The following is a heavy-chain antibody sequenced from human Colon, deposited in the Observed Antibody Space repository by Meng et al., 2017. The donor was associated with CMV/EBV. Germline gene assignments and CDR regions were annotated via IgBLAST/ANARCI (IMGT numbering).Heavy chain of an antibody. V-gene: IGHV4-34*01. Sequence: QVQLQQWGAVLLKTSEPLSLTCGVSGGSLSGYYWTWIRQSPGKGLEWIGEINQSGSTNYNPSLKSRVTVSVDTSKNQFSLRVTSVTAADSALYYCAREAGPFFGVIVYDSWGQGTLVTVSS. J-gene: IGHJ4*02. D-gene: IGHD3-3*01. CDR3: AREAGPFFGVIVYDS. CDR1: GGSLSGYY. CDR2: INQSGST.